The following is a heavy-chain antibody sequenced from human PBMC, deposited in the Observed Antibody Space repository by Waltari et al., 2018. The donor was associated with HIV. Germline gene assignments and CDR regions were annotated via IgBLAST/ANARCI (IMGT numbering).Heavy chain of an antibody. CDR2: ISGSGSTT. D-gene: IGHD2-21*01. CDR1: GFNLGSVA. J-gene: IGHJ5*01. V-gene: IGHV3-23*01. Sequence: EVQLLESGGGLVQPGGSLRLSCAACGFNLGSVAIGWVRQAPGKGLQWVSIISGSGSTTYSADSVKGRVTSSRDNSENTLYLQINSLRAEDTAVYYCAKGAFDMVVVSALDSWGHGTLVTVSS. CDR3: AKGAFDMVVVSALDS.